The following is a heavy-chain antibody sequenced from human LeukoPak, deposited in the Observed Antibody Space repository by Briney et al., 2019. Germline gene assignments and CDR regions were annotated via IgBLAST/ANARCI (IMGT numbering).Heavy chain of an antibody. Sequence: GGTLRLSCAVSGFTFNNYAMHWVRQAPGRGLEHVSAVSSNGGTTYYANSVKGRFTISRDNSKNTLYFQMDSLRAEDMAVYYCARVGERDKWLRFHYLDYWGQGALVTVSS. D-gene: IGHD5-12*01. CDR1: GFTFNNYA. V-gene: IGHV3-64*01. CDR2: VSSNGGTT. J-gene: IGHJ4*02. CDR3: ARVGERDKWLRFHYLDY.